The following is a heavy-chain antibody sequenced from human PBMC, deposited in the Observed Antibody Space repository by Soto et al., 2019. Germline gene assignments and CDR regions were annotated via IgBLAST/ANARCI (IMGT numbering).Heavy chain of an antibody. CDR3: GAGQFFSDY. CDR2: ISFDGSNT. J-gene: IGHJ4*02. CDR1: GFTFSSYG. V-gene: IGHV3-30*03. D-gene: IGHD6-19*01. Sequence: QVQLVESGGGVVQPGRSLRLSCAASGFTFSSYGMHWVRQAPGKGLEWVALISFDGSNTYYADSVKGRFTISRDNSQKTLYLQMHSLRAEDTSLYYCGAGQFFSDYWGQGTLVTVSS.